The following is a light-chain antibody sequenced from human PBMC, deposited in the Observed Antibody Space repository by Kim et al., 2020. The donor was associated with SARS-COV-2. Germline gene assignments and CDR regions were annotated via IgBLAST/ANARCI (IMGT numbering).Light chain of an antibody. Sequence: DIQMTQSPSSLSASLGDRVTITCRASQTISTYLNWFQQKPGKAPNLLIYAASSLHSGVSSRFSGSGSGTDFTLTINSLQPEDFATYFCQQSYIIPLTFGGGTKVEI. V-gene: IGKV1-39*01. CDR1: QTISTY. CDR2: AAS. CDR3: QQSYIIPLT. J-gene: IGKJ4*01.